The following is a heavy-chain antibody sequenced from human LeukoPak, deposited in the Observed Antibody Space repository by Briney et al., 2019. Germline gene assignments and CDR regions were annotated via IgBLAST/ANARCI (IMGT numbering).Heavy chain of an antibody. CDR1: GYTFTSYG. J-gene: IGHJ4*02. Sequence: GASVKVSCKASGYTFTSYGISWVRQAPGQGLEWMGWISAYNGNTNYAQKLQGRVTMTTDTSTSTAYMELRSLRSDDTAVYYCAKDRDDYGDSGGFNYWGQGTLVTVSS. CDR3: AKDRDDYGDSGGFNY. V-gene: IGHV1-18*01. CDR2: ISAYNGNT. D-gene: IGHD4-17*01.